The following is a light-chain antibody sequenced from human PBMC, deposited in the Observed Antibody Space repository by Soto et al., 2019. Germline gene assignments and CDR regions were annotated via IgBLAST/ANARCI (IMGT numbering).Light chain of an antibody. Sequence: EIVLTQSPATLSVSPGERVTLSCRASQSVSSNLAWYQQKPGQAPGLLIYGISTRATGVPATFSGSGSGTGFTLTISSLQSEDFAVYYCQQSDSWPLTFGGGTKVEIK. CDR2: GIS. CDR3: QQSDSWPLT. V-gene: IGKV3-15*01. CDR1: QSVSSN. J-gene: IGKJ4*01.